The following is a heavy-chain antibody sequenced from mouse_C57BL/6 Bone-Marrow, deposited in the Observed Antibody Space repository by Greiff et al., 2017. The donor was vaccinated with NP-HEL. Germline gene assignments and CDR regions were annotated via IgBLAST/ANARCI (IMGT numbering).Heavy chain of an antibody. CDR3: ARNRAAQAYYAMDY. J-gene: IGHJ4*01. Sequence: VMLVESGPGLVQPSQSLSITCTVSGFSLTSYGVHWVRQSPGKGLEWLGVIWSGGSTDYNAAFISRLSISKDNSKSQVFFKMNSLQADDTAIYYCARNRAAQAYYAMDYWGQGTSVTVSS. CDR1: GFSLTSYG. D-gene: IGHD3-2*02. V-gene: IGHV2-2*01. CDR2: IWSGGST.